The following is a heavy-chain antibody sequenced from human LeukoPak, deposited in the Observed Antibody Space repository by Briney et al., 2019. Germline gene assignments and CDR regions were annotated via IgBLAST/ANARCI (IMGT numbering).Heavy chain of an antibody. CDR1: GGSISSSSYY. CDR3: ARLQAGHFDY. D-gene: IGHD3-10*01. Sequence: SETLSLTCTVFGGSISSSSYYWGWIRQPPGKGLEWIGSIYYSGSTYYNPSLKSRVTISVDTSKNQFSLKLSSVTAADTAVYYCARLQAGHFDYWGQGTLVTVSS. J-gene: IGHJ4*02. CDR2: IYYSGST. V-gene: IGHV4-39*01.